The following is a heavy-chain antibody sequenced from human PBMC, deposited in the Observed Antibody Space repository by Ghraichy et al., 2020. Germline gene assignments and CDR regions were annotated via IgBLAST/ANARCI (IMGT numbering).Heavy chain of an antibody. CDR3: ARHALVPQMSGFYGPGVIPT. Sequence: SETLSLTCTVSGGSISSSGYFWGWIRQPPGKGLEWIGSINYSGNTYYNPSLRSRLTISGDTSKSQFSLKLSSVTAADTAVYYCARHALVPQMSGFYGPGVIPTWGQGTLVAVS. CDR2: INYSGNT. CDR1: GGSISSSGYF. J-gene: IGHJ5*02. D-gene: IGHD3-10*02. V-gene: IGHV4-39*01.